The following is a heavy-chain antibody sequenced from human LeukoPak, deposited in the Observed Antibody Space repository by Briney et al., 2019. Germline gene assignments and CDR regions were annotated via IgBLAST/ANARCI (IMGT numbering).Heavy chain of an antibody. V-gene: IGHV1-18*01. CDR3: ARADYYGSGSYLYYYYYGMGV. D-gene: IGHD3-10*01. J-gene: IGHJ6*02. Sequence: ASVKVSCKASGYTFISYGISWVRQAPGQGLEWMGWISAYNGNTNYAQKLQGRVTMTTDTSTSTAYMELRSLRSDDTAVYYCARADYYGSGSYLYYYYYGMGVWGQGTTVTVSS. CDR1: GYTFISYG. CDR2: ISAYNGNT.